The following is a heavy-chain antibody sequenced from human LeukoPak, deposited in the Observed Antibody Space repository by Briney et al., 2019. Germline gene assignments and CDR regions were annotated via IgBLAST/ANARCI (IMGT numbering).Heavy chain of an antibody. CDR2: ISGSGGST. CDR1: GFTFRSYA. D-gene: IGHD3-10*01. CDR3: AKGSPWFGELLSEFDY. V-gene: IGHV3-23*01. J-gene: IGHJ4*02. Sequence: GGSLRLSCADSGFTFRSYAMSWVRQAPGKGLEWVSAISGSGGSTYYADSVKGRFTISRDNSKNTLYLQMNSLRAEDTAVYYCAKGSPWFGELLSEFDYWGQGTLVTVSS.